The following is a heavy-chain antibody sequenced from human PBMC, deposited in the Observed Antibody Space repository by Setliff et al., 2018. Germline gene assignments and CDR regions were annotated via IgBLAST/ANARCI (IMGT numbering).Heavy chain of an antibody. CDR2: INHRGST. CDR3: ARGRNIAARLLDS. Sequence: SETLSLTCAAYGGSFSDYYWTWIRQPPGKGLEWIGEINHRGSTNYNPSLKSRVTISIDTSKDQFSLKLISMTAADTAVYYCARGRNIAARLLDSWGQGTLVTVSS. J-gene: IGHJ4*02. D-gene: IGHD6-6*01. V-gene: IGHV4-34*01. CDR1: GGSFSDYY.